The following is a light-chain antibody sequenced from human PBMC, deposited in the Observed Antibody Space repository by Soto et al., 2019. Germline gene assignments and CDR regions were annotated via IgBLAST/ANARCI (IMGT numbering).Light chain of an antibody. V-gene: IGLV1-44*01. CDR1: SSNIGSNT. CDR3: QVWDTSTGHRGV. J-gene: IGLJ1*01. Sequence: QSVLTQPPSASGTPGQRVTISCSGSSSNIGSNTINWYQQLLPGTAPKLLVYTDSQRPSGVPDRFSGSKSGTSASLAISGLQPEDEAEYYCQVWDTSTGHRGVFGTGTKVTVL. CDR2: TDS.